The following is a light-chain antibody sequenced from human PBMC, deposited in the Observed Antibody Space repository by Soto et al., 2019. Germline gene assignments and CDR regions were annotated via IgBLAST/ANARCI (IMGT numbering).Light chain of an antibody. CDR2: GAS. CDR3: QRYNDFQYV. V-gene: IGKV3-20*01. J-gene: IGKJ2*01. CDR1: QRVSSNY. Sequence: EIVLTQSPGTLSLSPGDRATLSCRASQRVSSNYLAWYQQRPGQAPRLLIYGASSRATGIPDRFSGSGSGTDFTLTINRLEPDDFATYYCQRYNDFQYVFGQGTKLEMK.